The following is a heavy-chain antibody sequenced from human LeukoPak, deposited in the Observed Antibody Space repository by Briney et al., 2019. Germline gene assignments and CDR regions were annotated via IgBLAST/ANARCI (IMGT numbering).Heavy chain of an antibody. J-gene: IGHJ4*02. Sequence: GSLRLSCAASGFTFSSYSMNWVRQAPGKGLEWVSSISSSSSYIYYADSVKGRFTISRDNAKNSLYLKMNSLRAEDTAVYYCARGPPSGCSSTSCYLNYWGQGTLVTVSS. CDR3: ARGPPSGCSSTSCYLNY. D-gene: IGHD2-2*01. CDR1: GFTFSSYS. V-gene: IGHV3-21*01. CDR2: ISSSSSYI.